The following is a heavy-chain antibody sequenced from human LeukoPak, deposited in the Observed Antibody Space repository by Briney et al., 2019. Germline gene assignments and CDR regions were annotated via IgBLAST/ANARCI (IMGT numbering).Heavy chain of an antibody. CDR2: INSDGSST. V-gene: IGHV3-74*01. Sequence: GGSLRLSCAASGFTFSSYWMHWVRQAPGKGLVWVSRINSDGSSTSYADSVKGRLTISRDNAKNTLYLQMNSLRAEDMAVYYCARERRDGYNRYFDYWGQGTLVTVSS. CDR3: ARERRDGYNRYFDY. CDR1: GFTFSSYW. D-gene: IGHD5-24*01. J-gene: IGHJ4*02.